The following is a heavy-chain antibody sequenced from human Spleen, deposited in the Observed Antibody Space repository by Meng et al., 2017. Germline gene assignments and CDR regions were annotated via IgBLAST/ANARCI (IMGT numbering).Heavy chain of an antibody. CDR1: GFTFSDYY. CDR2: IKQDGSEK. V-gene: IGHV3-7*01. J-gene: IGHJ4*02. D-gene: IGHD3-3*01. CDR3: ARDTRFLEWLLNYYFDY. Sequence: GESLKISCAASGFTFSDYYMTWIRQAPGKGLEWVASIKQDGSEKNYVDSVKGRFTISRDNTMNSLYLQMNSLRAEDTAVYYCARDTRFLEWLLNYYFDYWGQGTLVTVSS.